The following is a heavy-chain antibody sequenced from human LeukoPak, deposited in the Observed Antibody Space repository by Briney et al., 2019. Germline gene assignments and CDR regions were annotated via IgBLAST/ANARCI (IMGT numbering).Heavy chain of an antibody. CDR2: ISSSGST. CDR3: ARVTGYMIEDYFDY. CDR1: GDSISSGDYY. D-gene: IGHD3-22*01. V-gene: IGHV4-61*02. J-gene: IGHJ4*02. Sequence: SETLSLTCTVSGDSISSGDYYWSWIRQPAGKVLEWIGRISSSGSTNYNPSLKSRVAISVDTSKNQFSLKLSSVTAADTAVYYCARVTGYMIEDYFDYWGQGTLVTVSS.